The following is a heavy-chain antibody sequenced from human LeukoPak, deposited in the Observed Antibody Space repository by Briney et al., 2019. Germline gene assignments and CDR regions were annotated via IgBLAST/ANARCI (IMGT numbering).Heavy chain of an antibody. CDR1: LHSNTRNF. CDR3: AREILGRFNPGSY. D-gene: IGHD3-16*01. CDR2: IHRSGSP. V-gene: IGHV4/OR15-8*01. Sequence: SETLSLTCTVSLHSNTRNFWMWVRQPPGKGLEWIGEIHRSGSPNYNPSLQSRVTISIDRSRNQIVLELSSVTAADTAVYYCAREILGRFNPGSYWGQGTLVTVSS. J-gene: IGHJ4*02.